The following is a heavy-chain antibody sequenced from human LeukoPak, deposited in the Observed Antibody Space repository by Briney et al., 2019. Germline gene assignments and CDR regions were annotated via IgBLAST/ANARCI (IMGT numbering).Heavy chain of an antibody. Sequence: SETLSLTFAVYGRSFNYYSWSWIRPPPGKGVEWIGEINHSGSTNYNPSLKSRVTISLDTSKNQFSLRLSSVTAADTAVYYCAGTRQGWLPQYYFDYWGQGTLVTVSS. CDR2: INHSGST. J-gene: IGHJ4*02. D-gene: IGHD5-12*01. CDR3: AGTRQGWLPQYYFDY. CDR1: GRSFNYYS. V-gene: IGHV4-34*01.